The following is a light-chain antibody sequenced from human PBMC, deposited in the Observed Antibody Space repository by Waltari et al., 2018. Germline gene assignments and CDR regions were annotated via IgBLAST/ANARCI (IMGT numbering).Light chain of an antibody. CDR1: PGAVTSGHY. CDR2: DTS. CDR3: LLSYSGARGV. J-gene: IGLJ3*02. Sequence: QAVVTQEPSLTVSPGGTVTLTCGSSPGAVTSGHYPSWFQQKPGQAPRTLIYDTSNKHSWTPARFSGSLLGGKAALTLSGAQPEDEAEYYCLLSYSGARGVFGGGTKLTVL. V-gene: IGLV7-46*01.